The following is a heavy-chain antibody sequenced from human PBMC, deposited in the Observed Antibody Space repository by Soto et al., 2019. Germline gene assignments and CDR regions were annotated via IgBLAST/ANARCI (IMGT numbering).Heavy chain of an antibody. D-gene: IGHD3-10*01. CDR1: GFTFSNYA. J-gene: IGHJ4*02. V-gene: IGHV3-23*01. Sequence: GGSLRLSCAASGFTFSNYAMSWVRQAPGKGLEWVSAISASVGSTHYTDSVKGRFTISRDNSKNTLYLQMNSLRAEDTAVYYCAKGGQSYDYWGQGTLVTVSS. CDR2: ISASVGST. CDR3: AKGGQSYDY.